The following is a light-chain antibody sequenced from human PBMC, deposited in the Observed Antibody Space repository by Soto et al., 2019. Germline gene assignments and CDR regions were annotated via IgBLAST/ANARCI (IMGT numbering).Light chain of an antibody. Sequence: EVVMTQSPLSLPVTLGQPASISCRSSQSLAYIDGNTYLSWFQQRPGQSPRRLIYKVSNRESGVPDRCCGSGSGTDFTPNISRVEAEDVAVYYCMQGTHWPPYTFGQGTKLEIK. V-gene: IGKV2-30*01. CDR3: MQGTHWPPYT. CDR2: KVS. CDR1: QSLAYIDGNTY. J-gene: IGKJ2*01.